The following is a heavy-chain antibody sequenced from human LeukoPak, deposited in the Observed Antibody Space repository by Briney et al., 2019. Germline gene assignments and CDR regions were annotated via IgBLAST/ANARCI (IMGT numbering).Heavy chain of an antibody. CDR2: IYYSGST. V-gene: IGHV4-39*07. CDR3: ARDYGFLELQSWFDP. J-gene: IGHJ5*02. Sequence: SETLSLTCTVSGGSISSSSYYWGWIRQPPGKGLEWIGSIYYSGSTYYNPSLKSRVTISVDTSKNQFSLKLSSVTAADTAVYYRARDYGFLELQSWFDPWGQGTLVTVSS. D-gene: IGHD1-7*01. CDR1: GGSISSSSYY.